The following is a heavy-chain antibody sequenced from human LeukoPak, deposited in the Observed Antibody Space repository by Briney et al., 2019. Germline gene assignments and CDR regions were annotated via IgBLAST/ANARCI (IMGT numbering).Heavy chain of an antibody. Sequence: WETLSLTCTVSGGSISSSSYYWGWIRQPPGKGLEWIGSIYYSGSTYYNPSLKSRVTISVDTSKNQFSLKLSSVTAADTAVYYCAREPIRYMDVWGKGTTVTVSS. D-gene: IGHD1-14*01. J-gene: IGHJ6*03. CDR2: IYYSGST. V-gene: IGHV4-39*02. CDR1: GGSISSSSYY. CDR3: AREPIRYMDV.